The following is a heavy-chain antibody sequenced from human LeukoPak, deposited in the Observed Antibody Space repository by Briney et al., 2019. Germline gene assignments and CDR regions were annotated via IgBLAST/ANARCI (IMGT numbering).Heavy chain of an antibody. CDR2: INTDGSST. CDR1: GFTFSSYW. D-gene: IGHD3-3*01. V-gene: IGHV3-74*01. CDR3: AREGAIFGVALDY. Sequence: PGGSLRLSCAASGFTFSSYWMNWVRQAPGKRLVWVSRINTDGSSTTYADSVKGRFTISRDNAKNTLYLQMNSLRAEDTAVYYCAREGAIFGVALDYWGQGTLVTVSS. J-gene: IGHJ4*02.